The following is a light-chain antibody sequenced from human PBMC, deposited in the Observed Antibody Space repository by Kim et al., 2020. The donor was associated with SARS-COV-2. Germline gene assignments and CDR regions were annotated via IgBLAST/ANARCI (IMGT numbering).Light chain of an antibody. CDR1: SLRSYY. CDR3: NSRDSNDNVV. V-gene: IGLV3-19*01. CDR2: GKN. Sequence: VALGQTVTITCQGGSLRSYYATWYQQKPGQAPIVFIYGKNNRPSGIPDRFSGSSSGNTTSLTITGIQAVDEADYYCNSRDSNDNVVFGGGTQLTVL. J-gene: IGLJ2*01.